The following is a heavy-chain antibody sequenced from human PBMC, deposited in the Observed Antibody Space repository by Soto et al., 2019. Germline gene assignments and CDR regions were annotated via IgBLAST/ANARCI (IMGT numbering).Heavy chain of an antibody. D-gene: IGHD6-13*01. CDR1: GGSISSGSYY. J-gene: IGHJ5*02. V-gene: IGHV4-39*01. Sequence: QLQLQESGPGVVKPSETLSLTCSVSGGSISSGSYYWGWIRQTPRRGLEWIASMYHGGTSYSNPSLKSRVTISVDTSKNQFSLRLTSVTAADTAVYYCARRGVGAAATNWFDPWGQGTLVTVSS. CDR2: MYHGGTS. CDR3: ARRGVGAAATNWFDP.